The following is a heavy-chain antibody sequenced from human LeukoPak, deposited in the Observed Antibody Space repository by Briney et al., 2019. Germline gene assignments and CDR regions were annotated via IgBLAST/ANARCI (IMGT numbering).Heavy chain of an antibody. Sequence: GGSLRLPCAASGFTFSSYSMNWVRQAPGKGLEWVSSISSSSSYIYYADSVKGRFTISRDNAKNSLYLQMSSLRAEDTAVYYCARAETIQTYFDYWGQGTLVTVSS. CDR1: GFTFSSYS. D-gene: IGHD1-1*01. CDR2: ISSSSSYI. J-gene: IGHJ4*02. CDR3: ARAETIQTYFDY. V-gene: IGHV3-21*01.